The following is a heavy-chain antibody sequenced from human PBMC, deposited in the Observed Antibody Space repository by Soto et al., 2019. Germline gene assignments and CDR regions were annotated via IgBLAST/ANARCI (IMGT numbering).Heavy chain of an antibody. J-gene: IGHJ6*02. CDR3: AREIRAVDTAMGTSYYYYGMDV. CDR1: GGSFSYYY. D-gene: IGHD5-18*01. V-gene: IGHV4-34*01. Sequence: SETLSLTSAVYGGSFSYYYWSWIRQPPGKGLEWIGEINHSGSTNYNPSLKSRVTISVGTSKNQFSLKLSSVTAADTAVYYCAREIRAVDTAMGTSYYYYGMDVWGQGTTVTVSS. CDR2: INHSGST.